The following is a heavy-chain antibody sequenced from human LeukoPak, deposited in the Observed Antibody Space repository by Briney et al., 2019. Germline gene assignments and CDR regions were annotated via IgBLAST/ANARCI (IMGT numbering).Heavy chain of an antibody. Sequence: SETLSLTCAVYGGSLSGYYWSWIRQPPGKGLEWIGEINHSGSTNYNPSLKSRVTISVDTSKNQFSLKLSSVTAADTAVYYCARAPPFDPWGQGTLVTVSS. CDR1: GGSLSGYY. J-gene: IGHJ5*02. CDR3: ARAPPFDP. V-gene: IGHV4-34*01. CDR2: INHSGST.